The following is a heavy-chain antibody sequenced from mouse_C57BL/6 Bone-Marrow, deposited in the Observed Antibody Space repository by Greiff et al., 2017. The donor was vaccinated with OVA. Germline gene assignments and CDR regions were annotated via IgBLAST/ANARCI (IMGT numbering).Heavy chain of an antibody. CDR3: ASVYGPYFDY. CDR1: GYTFTDYY. D-gene: IGHD1-1*02. CDR2: ITPNNGGT. V-gene: IGHV1-26*01. Sequence: VQLLQSGPELVQPGASVKISCKASGYTFTDYYMNWVKQSHGTSLEWIGDITPNNGGTSSNQKFKGKATLTVDKSSSTAYMELRSLTSEDSAVYYCASVYGPYFDYWGQGTTLTVSS. J-gene: IGHJ2*01.